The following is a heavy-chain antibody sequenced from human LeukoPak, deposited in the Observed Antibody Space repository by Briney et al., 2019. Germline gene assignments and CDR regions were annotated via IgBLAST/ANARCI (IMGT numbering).Heavy chain of an antibody. V-gene: IGHV3-48*01. D-gene: IGHD3-9*01. CDR3: ARHVLRYFDWLLLWDY. CDR1: GFTFSTYS. Sequence: PGGSLRLSCAASGFTFSTYSMNWVRQAPGKGLEWVSYISSSSSIIYYADSVKGRFTISRDNAKNSLYLQMNSLRAEDTAVYYCARHVLRYFDWLLLWDYWGQGTLVTVSS. CDR2: ISSSSSII. J-gene: IGHJ4*02.